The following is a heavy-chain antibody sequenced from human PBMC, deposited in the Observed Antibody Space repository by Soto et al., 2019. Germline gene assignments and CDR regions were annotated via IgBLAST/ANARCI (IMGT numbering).Heavy chain of an antibody. CDR2: IWYDGSNK. J-gene: IGHJ3*02. CDR1: GFTFSSYG. V-gene: IGHV3-33*01. CDR3: ARDMDKWWELLRTSAFDI. Sequence: QVQLVESGGGVVQPGRSLRLSCAASGFTFSSYGMHWVRQAPGKGLEWVAVIWYDGSNKYYADSVKGQFTISRDNSKNTLYLQMNSLRAEDTAVYYCARDMDKWWELLRTSAFDIWGQGTMVTVSS. D-gene: IGHD1-26*01.